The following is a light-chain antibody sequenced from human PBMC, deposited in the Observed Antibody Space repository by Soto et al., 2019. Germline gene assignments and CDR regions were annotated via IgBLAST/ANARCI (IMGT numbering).Light chain of an antibody. CDR3: QQYNSYSRS. CDR1: QSVSSY. J-gene: IGKJ4*02. V-gene: IGKV3D-15*01. Sequence: EIVMTQSPATLSVSRGERATLSCRASQSVSSYLAWYQQKPGQAPRLLIYDASNRATGIPARFSGSASGTDFTLTISSLQPDDFATYYCQQYNSYSRSFGGGTKVDIK. CDR2: DAS.